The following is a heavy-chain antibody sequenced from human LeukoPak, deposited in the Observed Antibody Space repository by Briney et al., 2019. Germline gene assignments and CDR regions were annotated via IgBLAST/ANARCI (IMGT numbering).Heavy chain of an antibody. CDR3: ARRMSNDYGDY. Sequence: GASLKISSKGSGYRFTTYWIGWVRQVPGKGLEWMAIIYPGDSDTLYNPSFQGQVTISVDTSISTAYLQWSSLKASDTALYYCARRMSNDYGDYWGQGTLVTVSS. J-gene: IGHJ4*02. CDR1: GYRFTTYW. CDR2: IYPGDSDT. V-gene: IGHV5-51*01.